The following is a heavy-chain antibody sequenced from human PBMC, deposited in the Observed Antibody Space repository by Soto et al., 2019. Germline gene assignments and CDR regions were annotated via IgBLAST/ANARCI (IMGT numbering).Heavy chain of an antibody. Sequence: SETLSLTCTVSGASISGYHWGWIRQPPGKGLEWIGYLYYTGSTHYNPSLKSRVTMSVDTSKNQFSLKLTSVTAADTAVYYCARGFAIGWYTYFFDLWGQG. CDR3: ARGFAIGWYTYFFDL. J-gene: IGHJ4*02. CDR2: LYYTGST. D-gene: IGHD6-19*01. V-gene: IGHV4-59*08. CDR1: GASISGYH.